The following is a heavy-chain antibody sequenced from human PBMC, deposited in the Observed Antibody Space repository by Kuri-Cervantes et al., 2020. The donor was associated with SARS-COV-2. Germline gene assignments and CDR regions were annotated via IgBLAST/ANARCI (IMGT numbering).Heavy chain of an antibody. D-gene: IGHD3-3*01. CDR2: ISGSGGST. Sequence: GGSLRLSCAASGFTFSSYAVSWVRQAPGKGLEWVSAISGSGGSTYYADSAKGRFTISRDNSKNTLYLQMNSLRAEDTAVYYCAKGPYYDFWSGYYTTGLFDYYGMDVWGQGTTVTVSS. J-gene: IGHJ6*02. CDR3: AKGPYYDFWSGYYTTGLFDYYGMDV. V-gene: IGHV3-23*01. CDR1: GFTFSSYA.